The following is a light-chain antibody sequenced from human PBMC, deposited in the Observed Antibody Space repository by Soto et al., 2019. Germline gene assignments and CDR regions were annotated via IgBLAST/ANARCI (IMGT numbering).Light chain of an antibody. V-gene: IGKV1-5*01. J-gene: IGKJ1*01. Sequence: DIQMTQSPSTLSASVGDRVTITCRASQSISSWLAWYQQKPGKAPKLLIYDASSLESGVPSRFSGSGSGTRITLTISSLQPDDFATYYCRQYNSYPLTFGQGTKVEIK. CDR2: DAS. CDR3: RQYNSYPLT. CDR1: QSISSW.